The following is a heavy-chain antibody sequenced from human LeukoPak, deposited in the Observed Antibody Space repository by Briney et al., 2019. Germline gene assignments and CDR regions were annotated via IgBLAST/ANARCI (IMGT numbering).Heavy chain of an antibody. CDR2: IYYSGST. CDR3: ARQGGGFWYFDL. V-gene: IGHV4-59*08. Sequence: SETLSLTCTVSGGSISSYYWSWIRQPPGEGLEWIGYIYYSGSTNYNPSLKSRVTISVDTPKNQFSLKLSSVTAADTAVYYCARQGGGFWYFDLWGRGTLVTVSS. J-gene: IGHJ2*01. CDR1: GGSISSYY. D-gene: IGHD6-25*01.